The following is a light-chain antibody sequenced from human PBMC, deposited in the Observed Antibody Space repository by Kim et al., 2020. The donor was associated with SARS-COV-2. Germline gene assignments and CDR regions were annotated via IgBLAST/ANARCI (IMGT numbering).Light chain of an antibody. J-gene: IGKJ5*01. V-gene: IGKV3-20*01. Sequence: SPGEKATLSCRASRGVTSNYLALYQQKPGQAPRLLIYIASSRATGSPDRFSGSGSGTEFTLTISRLEPEDFAVYYCHQYGSPPSTFGQGTRLEIK. CDR1: RGVTSNY. CDR3: HQYGSPPST. CDR2: IAS.